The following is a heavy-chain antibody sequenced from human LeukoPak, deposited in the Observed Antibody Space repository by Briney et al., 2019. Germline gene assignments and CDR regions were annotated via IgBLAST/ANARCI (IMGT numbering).Heavy chain of an antibody. V-gene: IGHV1-69-2*01. CDR1: GYTFTDYY. D-gene: IGHD1-20*01. CDR3: ATAGITGTGDY. Sequence: ASVKISCKASGYTFTDYYMHWVQQAPGKGLEWIGRVDPEDGETIYAEKFQGRVTITADTSTDTAYMELGSLRSEDTAVYYCATAGITGTGDYWGQGTLVTVSS. J-gene: IGHJ4*02. CDR2: VDPEDGET.